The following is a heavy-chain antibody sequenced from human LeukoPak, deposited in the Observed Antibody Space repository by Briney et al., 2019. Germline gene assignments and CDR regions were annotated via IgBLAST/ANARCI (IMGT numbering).Heavy chain of an antibody. CDR1: GFTFSSYG. Sequence: SGGSLRLSCAASGFTFSSYGMSWVRQAPGKGLEWVSGISGSGGSTHYADSVKGRFTISRDNSKNTLYLQMNSLRAEDTAVYYCARDRPYSSGWYDLDYWGQGTLVTVSS. D-gene: IGHD6-19*01. V-gene: IGHV3-23*01. CDR2: ISGSGGST. CDR3: ARDRPYSSGWYDLDY. J-gene: IGHJ4*02.